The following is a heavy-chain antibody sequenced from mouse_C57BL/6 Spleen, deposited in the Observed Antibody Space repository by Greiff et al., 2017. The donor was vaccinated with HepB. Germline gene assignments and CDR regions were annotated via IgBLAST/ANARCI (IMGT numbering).Heavy chain of an antibody. CDR1: GYTFTSYW. CDR2: IDPSDSYT. CDR3: ARRLGQKNYFDY. Sequence: QVQLQQPGAELVRPGTSVKLSCKASGYTFTSYWMHWVKQSPGQGLEWIGVIDPSDSYTNYNQKFKGKATLTVDTSSSTAYMQLSSLTSEDSAVYYCARRLGQKNYFDYWGQGTTLTVSS. J-gene: IGHJ2*01. D-gene: IGHD4-1*01. V-gene: IGHV1-59*01.